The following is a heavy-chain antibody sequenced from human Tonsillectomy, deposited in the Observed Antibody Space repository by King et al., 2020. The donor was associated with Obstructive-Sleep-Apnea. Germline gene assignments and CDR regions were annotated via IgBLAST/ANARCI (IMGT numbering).Heavy chain of an antibody. Sequence: QLQESGPGLVKPSETLSLTCTVSGGSISSYYWSWIRQPPGKGLEWIGYIYYSGSTNYNPSLKSRVTISVDTSKNQFSLKLSSVTAADTAVYYCARDPRPSASHIRRHPHYYDSSGGTWYFDLWGRGTLVTVSS. CDR3: ARDPRPSASHIRRHPHYYDSSGGTWYFDL. V-gene: IGHV4-59*01. CDR1: GGSISSYY. J-gene: IGHJ2*01. D-gene: IGHD3-22*01. CDR2: IYYSGST.